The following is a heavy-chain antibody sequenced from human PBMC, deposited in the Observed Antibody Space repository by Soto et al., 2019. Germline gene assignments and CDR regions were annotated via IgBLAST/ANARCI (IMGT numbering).Heavy chain of an antibody. V-gene: IGHV1-58*01. CDR2: IVVGSGNT. CDR3: AAEGGREYYYDSSGLINYYYYYGMDV. CDR1: GFTFTSSA. D-gene: IGHD3-22*01. Sequence: GASVKVSCKASGFTFTSSAVHWVRQARGQRLEWIGWIVVGSGNTNYAQKFQERVTITRDMSTSTAYMELSSLRSEDTAVYYCAAEGGREYYYDSSGLINYYYYYGMDVWGQGTTVTVSS. J-gene: IGHJ6*02.